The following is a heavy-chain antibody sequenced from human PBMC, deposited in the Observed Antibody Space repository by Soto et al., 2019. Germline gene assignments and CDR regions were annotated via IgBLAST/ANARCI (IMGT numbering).Heavy chain of an antibody. V-gene: IGHV1-69*13. CDR2: IIPFFGTA. CDR3: AKSAPMDAGDKYYYDF. CDR1: GGTFSTFG. Sequence: GASVKVSCKASGGTFSTFGISWVRQAPGQGLEWMGGIIPFFGTARYSQKFEDRITITADESTNTVYMDLRSLTSEDTAIYYCAKSAPMDAGDKYYYDFWGQGALVTVYS. D-gene: IGHD4-17*01. J-gene: IGHJ4*02.